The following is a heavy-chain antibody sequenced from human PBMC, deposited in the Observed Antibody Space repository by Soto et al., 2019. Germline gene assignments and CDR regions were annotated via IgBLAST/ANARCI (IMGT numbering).Heavy chain of an antibody. CDR3: ARHGGYYFDY. Sequence: SETLSLTCTVSGGSVSSGSYYWSWIRQPPGKGLEWIGYIYYSGSTNYNPSLKSRVTISVDSSKNQFSLELTSVTAADTGVYYCARHGGYYFDYWGQGALVTVSS. CDR1: GGSVSSGSYY. V-gene: IGHV4-61*01. CDR2: IYYSGST. D-gene: IGHD3-16*01. J-gene: IGHJ4*02.